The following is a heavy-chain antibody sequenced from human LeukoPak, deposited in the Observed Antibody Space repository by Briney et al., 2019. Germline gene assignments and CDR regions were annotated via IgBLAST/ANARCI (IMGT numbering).Heavy chain of an antibody. J-gene: IGHJ4*02. CDR3: ARFQTGTNYFDC. D-gene: IGHD1-1*01. V-gene: IGHV3-23*01. Sequence: GGSLRLSCAASGFTFSGYAMTWVRQAPGKGLEWVSTFSGSGGSTYYADSVKGRFTISRDNSKGTLYLQMNSLRAEDTAVYYCARFQTGTNYFDCWGQRTLVTVSS. CDR1: GFTFSGYA. CDR2: FSGSGGST.